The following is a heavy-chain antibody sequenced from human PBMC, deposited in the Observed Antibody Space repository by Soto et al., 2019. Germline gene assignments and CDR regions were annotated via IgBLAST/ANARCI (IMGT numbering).Heavy chain of an antibody. CDR1: GFSFSSYS. CDR3: ARDFNWYFDL. J-gene: IGHJ2*01. CDR2: IGGNRRTI. V-gene: IGHV3-48*01. Sequence: DVTLVESGADLVQPGGSLRLSCAASGFSFSSYSMNWLRQAPGEGMEWISYIGGNRRTIHYADSVKGRFTISRDNAMNSLYLQMNSLRAGDTAVYYFARDFNWYFDLMGHGTLVSVAS.